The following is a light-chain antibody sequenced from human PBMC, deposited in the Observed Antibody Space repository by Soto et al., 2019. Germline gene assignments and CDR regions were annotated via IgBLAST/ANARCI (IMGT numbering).Light chain of an antibody. J-gene: IGLJ2*01. CDR2: SNN. V-gene: IGLV1-44*01. Sequence: QSVLTQPPSASGTPGQRVTISCSGSSSNIGSNTVNWYQLLPGTAHKLLIYSNNQRPSGVPDRFSGSKSGTSASLAISGLQSDDEADYYCAEWDDSLNGVVFGGGTKLTVL. CDR3: AEWDDSLNGVV. CDR1: SSNIGSNT.